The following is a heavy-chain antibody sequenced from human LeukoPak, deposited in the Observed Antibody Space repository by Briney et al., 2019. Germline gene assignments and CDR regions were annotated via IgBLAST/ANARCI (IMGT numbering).Heavy chain of an antibody. V-gene: IGHV7-4-1*02. D-gene: IGHD5-18*01. CDR3: ARNGYSYGPLYYYYYMDV. CDR2: INTNTGNP. CDR1: GYTFTSYA. J-gene: IGHJ6*03. Sequence: ASVKVSCKASGYTFTSYAMNWVRQAPGQGLEWMGWINTNTGNPTYAQGFTGRFVFSLDTSVSTAYLQISSLKAEDTAVYYCARNGYSYGPLYYYYYMDVWGKGTTVTVSS.